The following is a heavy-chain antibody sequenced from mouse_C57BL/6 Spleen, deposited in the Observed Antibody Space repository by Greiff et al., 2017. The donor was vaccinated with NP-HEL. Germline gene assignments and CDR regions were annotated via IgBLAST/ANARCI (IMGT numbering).Heavy chain of an antibody. V-gene: IGHV1-22*01. CDR3: ERGGDLYFDY. Sequence: EVQLQQSGPELVKPGASVKMSCKASGYTFTDYNMHWVKQSHGKSLEWIGYINPNNGGTSYNQKFKGKATLTGNKSSSTAYMEHRRLTSEESAVYFCERGGDLYFDYWGQGTTLTGSS. J-gene: IGHJ2*01. CDR2: INPNNGGT. CDR1: GYTFTDYN.